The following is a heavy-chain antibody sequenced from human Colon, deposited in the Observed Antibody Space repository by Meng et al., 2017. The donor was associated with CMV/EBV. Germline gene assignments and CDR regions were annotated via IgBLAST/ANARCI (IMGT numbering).Heavy chain of an antibody. CDR1: GFTFSNYE. J-gene: IGHJ3*02. CDR3: ASETEGSNYDAFDI. V-gene: IGHV3-48*03. D-gene: IGHD4-11*01. Sequence: GESLKISCPASGFTFSNYELNWVRPAPGKGLEWVSYIRSSGSNIQYADSVKGRFTISRDNAKNSLYLQMSSLRAEDTAVYYCASETEGSNYDAFDIWGQGTVVTVSS. CDR2: IRSSGSNI.